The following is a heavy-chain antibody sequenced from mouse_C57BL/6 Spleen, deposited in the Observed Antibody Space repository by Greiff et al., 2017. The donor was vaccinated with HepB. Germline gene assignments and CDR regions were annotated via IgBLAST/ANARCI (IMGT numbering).Heavy chain of an antibody. Sequence: VQLQQSGAELVKPGASVKLSCKASGYTFTSYWMHWVKQRPGQGLEWIGMIHPNSGSTNYNEKFKSKATLTVDKSSSTAYMQLSSLTSEDSAVYYCASGDYYSILYAMDYWGQGTSVTVSS. CDR3: ASGDYYSILYAMDY. CDR2: IHPNSGST. CDR1: GYTFTSYW. J-gene: IGHJ4*01. D-gene: IGHD2-5*01. V-gene: IGHV1-64*01.